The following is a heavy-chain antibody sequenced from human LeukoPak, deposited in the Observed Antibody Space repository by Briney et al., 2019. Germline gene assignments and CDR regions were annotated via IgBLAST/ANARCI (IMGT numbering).Heavy chain of an antibody. D-gene: IGHD1-7*01. CDR1: GGTFSSYA. CDR3: ARDGITGTTPPYYYYMDV. V-gene: IGHV1-69*13. CDR2: IIPIFGTA. Sequence: SVKVSCKASGGTFSSYAISWVRQAPGQGLEWMGGIIPIFGTANYAQKFQGRVTITADESTSTAYMELSSLRSEDTAVYYCARDGITGTTPPYYYYMDVWGKGTTVTVSS. J-gene: IGHJ6*03.